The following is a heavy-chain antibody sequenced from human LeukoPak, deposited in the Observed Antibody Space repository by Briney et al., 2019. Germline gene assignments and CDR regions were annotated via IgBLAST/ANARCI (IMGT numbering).Heavy chain of an antibody. Sequence: SETLSLTCTVSGGSISSGGYYWSWIRQPPGKGLEWIGYIYHSGSTYYNPSLKSRVTISVDRSKNQFSLKLSSVTAADTAVYYCARVVPAAVGDDAFDIWGQGTMVTVSS. CDR3: ARVVPAAVGDDAFDI. D-gene: IGHD2-2*01. J-gene: IGHJ3*02. V-gene: IGHV4-30-2*01. CDR2: IYHSGST. CDR1: GGSISSGGYY.